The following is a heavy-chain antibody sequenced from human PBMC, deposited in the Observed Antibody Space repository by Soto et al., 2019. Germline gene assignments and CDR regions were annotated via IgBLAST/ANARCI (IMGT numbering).Heavy chain of an antibody. J-gene: IGHJ4*02. CDR3: ARTFGELLSFDY. V-gene: IGHV4-31*03. D-gene: IGHD3-10*01. CDR2: IYYSGST. CDR1: GGSISSGGYY. Sequence: QVQLQESGPGLVKPSQTLSLTCTVSGGSISSGGYYWSWIRQHPGKGLEWIGYIYYSGSTYYNPSLKGRVTISGDTSKNQFSLKLSSVTAADTAVYYCARTFGELLSFDYWGQGTLVTVSS.